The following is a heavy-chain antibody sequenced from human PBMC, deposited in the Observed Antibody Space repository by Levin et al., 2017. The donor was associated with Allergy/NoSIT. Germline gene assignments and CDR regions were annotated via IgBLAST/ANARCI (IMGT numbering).Heavy chain of an antibody. Sequence: GGSLRLSCAASGFTFSSYSMNWVRQAPGKGLEWVSSISSSSSYIYYADSVKGRFTISRDNAKNSLYLQMNSLRAEDTAVYYCARAPNYYYGMDVWGQGTTVTVSS. CDR3: ARAPNYYYGMDV. V-gene: IGHV3-21*01. J-gene: IGHJ6*02. CDR2: ISSSSSYI. CDR1: GFTFSSYS.